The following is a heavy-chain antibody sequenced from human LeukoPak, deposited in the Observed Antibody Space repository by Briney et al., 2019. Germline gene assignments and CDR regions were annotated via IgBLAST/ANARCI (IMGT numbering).Heavy chain of an antibody. V-gene: IGHV1-8*01. J-gene: IGHJ4*02. D-gene: IGHD7-27*01. CDR1: GYTFTTHD. Sequence: ASVKVSCKASGYTFTTHDINWVRQATGQGLEWLGWMSPNSGDTGYAQKFQGRVTMTSDSSISTAYMELSSLRSEDTAIYYCVRTPPNWGFDYWGQGTLVPVPS. CDR2: MSPNSGDT. CDR3: VRTPPNWGFDY.